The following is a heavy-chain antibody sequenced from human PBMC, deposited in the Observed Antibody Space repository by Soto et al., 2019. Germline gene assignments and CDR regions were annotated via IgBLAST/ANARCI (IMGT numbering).Heavy chain of an antibody. CDR2: INRSGST. J-gene: IGHJ6*02. CDR3: ARGTGAENTSYYYYGMDV. D-gene: IGHD3-10*01. Sequence: PLETLSLTCAVYGGSFSGYYWSWIRQPPGKGLEWIGEINRSGSTNYNPSLKSRVTISVDTSKNQLSLKLSSVTAADTAVYYCARGTGAENTSYYYYGMDVWGQGTTVTVSS. CDR1: GGSFSGYY. V-gene: IGHV4-34*01.